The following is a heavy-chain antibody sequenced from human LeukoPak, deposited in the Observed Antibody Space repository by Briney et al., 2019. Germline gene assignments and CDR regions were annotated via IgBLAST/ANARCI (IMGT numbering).Heavy chain of an antibody. D-gene: IGHD6-19*01. CDR3: AKDKSSGWYRSHDY. V-gene: IGHV3-23*01. CDR1: GFTFSTYA. Sequence: GGSLRLSCAASGFTFSTYATSWVRQAPGKGLEWVSAISGSGGSTYYADSVKGRFTISRDNSKNTLYLQMNSLRAEDTAVYYCAKDKSSGWYRSHDYWGQGTLVTVSS. J-gene: IGHJ4*02. CDR2: ISGSGGST.